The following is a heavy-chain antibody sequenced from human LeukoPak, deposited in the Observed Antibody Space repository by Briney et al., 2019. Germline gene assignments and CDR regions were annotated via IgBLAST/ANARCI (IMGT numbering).Heavy chain of an antibody. D-gene: IGHD5-12*01. CDR3: ARDRQQTGGWLTYYYYYMDV. CDR2: INWNGGST. CDR1: GFTFDDYG. V-gene: IGHV3-20*04. J-gene: IGHJ6*03. Sequence: GGSLRLSCAASGFTFDDYGMSWVRQAPGKGLEWVSGINWNGGSTGYADSVKGRFTISRDNAKNSLYLQMNSLRAEDTALYYCARDRQQTGGWLTYYYYYMDVWGKGTTVTVSS.